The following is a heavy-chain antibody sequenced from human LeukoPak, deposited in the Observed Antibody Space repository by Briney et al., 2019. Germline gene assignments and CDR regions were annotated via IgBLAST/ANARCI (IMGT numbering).Heavy chain of an antibody. J-gene: IGHJ3*02. CDR3: ARGGGNCGGDCSRAFDI. CDR2: IYHSGST. Sequence: SETLSLTCAVSGGSISSGGYSWSWIRQPPGKGLEWIGYIYHSGSTYYNPSLKSRVTISVDRSKNQFSLKLSSVTAADTAVYYCARGGGNCGGDCSRAFDIWGQGTMVTVSS. V-gene: IGHV4-30-2*01. CDR1: GGSISSGGYS. D-gene: IGHD2-21*02.